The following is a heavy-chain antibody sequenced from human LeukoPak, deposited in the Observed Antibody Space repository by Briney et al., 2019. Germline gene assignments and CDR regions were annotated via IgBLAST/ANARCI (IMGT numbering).Heavy chain of an antibody. CDR2: ISYDGSNK. CDR1: GFTFSSYA. J-gene: IGHJ4*02. V-gene: IGHV3-30-3*01. Sequence: GGSLRLSCAASGFTFSSYAMHWVRQAPGKGLEWVAVISYDGSNKYYADSVKGRFTISRDNSKNTLYLQMNSLRAEDTAVYYCAKASRGYSTSYYFDYWGQGTLVTVSS. CDR3: AKASRGYSTSYYFDY. D-gene: IGHD5-18*01.